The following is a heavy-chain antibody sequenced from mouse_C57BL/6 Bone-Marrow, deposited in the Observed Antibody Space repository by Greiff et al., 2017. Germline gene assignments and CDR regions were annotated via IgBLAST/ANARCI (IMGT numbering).Heavy chain of an antibody. CDR2: IYPGGGYT. CDR1: GYTFTNYW. V-gene: IGHV1-63*01. J-gene: IGHJ4*01. Sequence: QVQLQQPGAELVRPGTSVKMSCKASGYTFTNYWIGWAKQRPGHGLEWIGDIYPGGGYTNYNEKFKGKATLTADKSSSTAYMQFSSLTSEDSAIYYGARSAYYGRGYDVGYWGQGTTVTVSS. CDR3: ARSAYYGRGYDVGY. D-gene: IGHD1-1*01.